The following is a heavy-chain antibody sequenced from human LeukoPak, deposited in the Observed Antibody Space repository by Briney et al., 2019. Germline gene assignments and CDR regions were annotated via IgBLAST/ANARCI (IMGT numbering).Heavy chain of an antibody. CDR3: ASTKGVYYFDY. V-gene: IGHV4-4*07. CDR2: IYTTGTA. Sequence: SETLSLTCIISGGSIGPYYWSWIRQAAGKGPEWIGRIYTTGTADYNPSLKGRVFLSVDTSKNQFSLKVTSVTAADTAVYYCASTKGVYYFDYWGQGTLVTVSS. CDR1: GGSIGPYY. J-gene: IGHJ4*02.